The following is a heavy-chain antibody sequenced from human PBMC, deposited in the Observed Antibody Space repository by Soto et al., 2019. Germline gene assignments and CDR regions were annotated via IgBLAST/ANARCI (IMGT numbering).Heavy chain of an antibody. CDR2: IWYDGTNK. V-gene: IGHV3-33*01. Sequence: GGSLRLSCAASGFTFSSNGMHWVRQAPGKGLEWVAVIWYDGTNKYYADSVKGRFTISRDNSKNTLYLQMNSLRAEDTALYYCTRSTQYYYGMDVWGQGTTVTVSS. J-gene: IGHJ6*02. CDR3: TRSTQYYYGMDV. CDR1: GFTFSSNG.